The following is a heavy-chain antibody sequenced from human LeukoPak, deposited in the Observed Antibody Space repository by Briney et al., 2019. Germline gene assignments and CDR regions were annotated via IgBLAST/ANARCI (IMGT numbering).Heavy chain of an antibody. CDR1: GFTFGDHY. J-gene: IGHJ4*02. CDR3: ARVRYYLDY. Sequence: PGGSLRLSCAASGFTFGDHYMDWVRQAPGKGLEWVGRIRNRANSYTTEYAASVKGRFTISRDDSKNSLYLQMNSLKTEDTAVYYCARVRYYLDYWGQGTLVIVSS. D-gene: IGHD3-9*01. V-gene: IGHV3-72*01. CDR2: IRNRANSYTT.